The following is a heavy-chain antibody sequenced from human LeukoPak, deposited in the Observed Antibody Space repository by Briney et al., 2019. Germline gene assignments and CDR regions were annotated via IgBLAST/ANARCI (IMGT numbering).Heavy chain of an antibody. CDR3: AKDLEQWPNY. J-gene: IGHJ4*02. Sequence: GGSLRLSCAASGFTFSSYAMSWVRQAPGKGLEWVSAISGSGGSTYYADSVKGRFTISRDNSKNSLYLQMNSLRTEDTALYYCAKDLEQWPNYWGQGTLVTVSS. CDR2: ISGSGGST. V-gene: IGHV3-23*01. CDR1: GFTFSSYA. D-gene: IGHD6-19*01.